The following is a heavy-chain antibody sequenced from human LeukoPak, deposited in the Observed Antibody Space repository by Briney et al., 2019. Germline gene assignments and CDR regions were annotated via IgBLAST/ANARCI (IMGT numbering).Heavy chain of an antibody. J-gene: IGHJ4*02. CDR1: GYIFTGSY. D-gene: IGHD3-3*01. CDR3: ARGDFWSGYSPFIDY. Sequence: VASVKVSCKASGYIFTGSYMHWVRPAPGQGLEWMGWINPNSGGTNYAQKFQGRVTMTRDTSISTAYMQLSRLRSDDTAVYYCARGDFWSGYSPFIDYWGQGTLVTVSS. CDR2: INPNSGGT. V-gene: IGHV1-2*02.